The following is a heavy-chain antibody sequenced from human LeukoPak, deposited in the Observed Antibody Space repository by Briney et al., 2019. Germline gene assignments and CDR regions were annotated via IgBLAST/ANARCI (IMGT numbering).Heavy chain of an antibody. CDR3: ARKFTAMEYRYYYYYYYMDV. J-gene: IGHJ6*03. V-gene: IGHV4-59*12. Sequence: SETLSLTCTVSGGSISSYYWSWIRQPPGKGLEWIGYIYYSGSTNYNPSLKSRVTITVDTSKNQFSLKLSSVTAADTAVYYCARKFTAMEYRYYYYYYYMDVWSKGTTVTVSS. CDR1: GGSISSYY. CDR2: IYYSGST. D-gene: IGHD5-18*01.